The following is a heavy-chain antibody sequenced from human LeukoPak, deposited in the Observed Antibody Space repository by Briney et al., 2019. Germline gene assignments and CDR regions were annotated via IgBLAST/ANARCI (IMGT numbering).Heavy chain of an antibody. CDR2: IKQDGSKK. D-gene: IGHD5-24*01. J-gene: IGHJ4*02. Sequence: SGGSLRLSCAASGFTFSSYGMNWVRQAPGKGLEWVANIKQDGSKKSYVDSVKGRFTISRDNAKNSLYLQMNSLRAEDTAIYYCTRVGYIDEGIDYWGQGTLVTVSS. CDR3: TRVGYIDEGIDY. CDR1: GFTFSSYG. V-gene: IGHV3-7*04.